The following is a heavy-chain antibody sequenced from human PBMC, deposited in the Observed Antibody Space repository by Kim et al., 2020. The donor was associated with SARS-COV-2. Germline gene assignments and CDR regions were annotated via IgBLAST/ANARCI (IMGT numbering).Heavy chain of an antibody. CDR3: ARGLPARPILQKGGWFDP. Sequence: ASVKVSCKASGYTFTSYGISWVRQAPGQGLEWMGWISAYNGNTNYVQKFQGRVTMTTDTSTSTAFMELRRLRSDDTAVYYCARGLPARPILQKGGWFDPWGQGTLVTVSS. CDR1: GYTFTSYG. V-gene: IGHV1-18*04. CDR2: ISAYNGNT. D-gene: IGHD6-6*01. J-gene: IGHJ5*02.